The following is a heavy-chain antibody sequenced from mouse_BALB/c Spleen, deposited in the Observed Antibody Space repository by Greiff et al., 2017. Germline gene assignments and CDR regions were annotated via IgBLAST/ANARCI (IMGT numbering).Heavy chain of an antibody. D-gene: IGHD2-14*01. Sequence: LVKTGASVKISCKASGYSFTGYYMHWVKQSHGKSLEWIGYISCYNGATSYNQKFKGKASITADTSSNTAYLQLSSLTSEDTAVYYCARAYRYDGFAYWGQGTLVTVSA. J-gene: IGHJ3*01. CDR1: GYSFTGYY. CDR3: ARAYRYDGFAY. V-gene: IGHV1S34*01. CDR2: ISCYNGAT.